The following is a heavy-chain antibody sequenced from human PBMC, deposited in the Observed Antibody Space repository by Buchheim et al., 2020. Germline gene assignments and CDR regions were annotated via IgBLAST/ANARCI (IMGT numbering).Heavy chain of an antibody. Sequence: QVQLVESGGGVVQPGRSLRLSCAASGFTFSSYGMHWVRQAPGKGLEWVAVISYDGSNKYYADSVKGRFTISRDNSKNTLYLQMNSLRAEDTAVYYCAKEVFGGAALYYYYGMDVWGQGTT. CDR1: GFTFSSYG. CDR2: ISYDGSNK. V-gene: IGHV3-30*18. D-gene: IGHD3-3*01. J-gene: IGHJ6*02. CDR3: AKEVFGGAALYYYYGMDV.